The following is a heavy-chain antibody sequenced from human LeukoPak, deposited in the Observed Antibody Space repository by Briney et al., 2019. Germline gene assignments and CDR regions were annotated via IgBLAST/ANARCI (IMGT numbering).Heavy chain of an antibody. CDR1: GFTFSNYA. J-gene: IGHJ4*02. V-gene: IGHV3-23*01. CDR3: ARSCIS. D-gene: IGHD3-10*01. CDR2: LSNSGGTS. Sequence: GGSLRLSCAASGFTFSNYAMSWVRQAPGKGLEWVSALSNSGGTSYYADSVKGRFTIFRDNSQSTLYLQLNSLRAEDTAVYYCARSCISWGQGTLVTVSS.